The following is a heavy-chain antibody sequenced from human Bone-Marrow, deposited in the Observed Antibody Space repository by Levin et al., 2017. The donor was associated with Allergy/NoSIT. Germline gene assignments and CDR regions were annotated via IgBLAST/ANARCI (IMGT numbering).Heavy chain of an antibody. J-gene: IGHJ4*02. CDR1: GFTFSSYG. D-gene: IGHD6-19*01. V-gene: IGHV3-30*18. Sequence: GESLKISCAASGFTFSSYGMHWVRQAPGKGLEWVAVISYDGSNKYYADSVKGRFTISRDNSKNTLYLQMNSLRAEDTAVYYCAKDLSSGWSYFDYWGQGTLVTVSS. CDR3: AKDLSSGWSYFDY. CDR2: ISYDGSNK.